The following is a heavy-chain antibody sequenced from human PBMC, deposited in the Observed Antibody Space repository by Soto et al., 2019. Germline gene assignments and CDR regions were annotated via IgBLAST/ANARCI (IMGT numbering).Heavy chain of an antibody. J-gene: IGHJ6*03. D-gene: IGHD3-10*01. CDR3: ARGRGGLYYYYYMDV. Sequence: TLSLTCTVSGGSISSSSYYWGWIRQPPGKGLEWIGSIYYSGSTYYNPSLKSRVTISVDTSKNQFSLKLSSVTAADTAVYYCARGRGGLYYYYYMDVWGKGTTVTVSS. CDR1: GGSISSSSYY. V-gene: IGHV4-39*01. CDR2: IYYSGST.